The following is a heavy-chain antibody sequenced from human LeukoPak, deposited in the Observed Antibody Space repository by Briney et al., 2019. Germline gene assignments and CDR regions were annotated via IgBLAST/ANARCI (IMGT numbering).Heavy chain of an antibody. J-gene: IGHJ4*02. V-gene: IGHV3-15*01. Sequence: GGSLRLSCAASGFTFSNAWMSWVRQAPGKGLEWVGRIKSKTDGGTTDYAAPVKGRFTISRDDSKNTLYLQMNSLKTEDTAVYYCARMGDGYNRRDFDSWGQGTLVSVSS. CDR1: GFTFSNAW. D-gene: IGHD5-24*01. CDR2: IKSKTDGGTT. CDR3: ARMGDGYNRRDFDS.